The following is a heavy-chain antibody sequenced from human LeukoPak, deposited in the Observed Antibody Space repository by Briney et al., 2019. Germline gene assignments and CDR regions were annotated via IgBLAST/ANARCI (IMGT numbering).Heavy chain of an antibody. CDR3: ARAPRIGGSCYYDY. CDR1: GFTFSSYW. V-gene: IGHV3-7*01. CDR2: IKQDGSEK. J-gene: IGHJ4*02. Sequence: PGGSLRLSCAASGFTFSSYWMSWVRQAPGKGLEWVANIKQDGSEKYYVDSVKGRFTISRDNAKNSLYLQMNSLRAEDTAVYYCARAPRIGGSCYYDYWGQGTLVTVSS. D-gene: IGHD2-15*01.